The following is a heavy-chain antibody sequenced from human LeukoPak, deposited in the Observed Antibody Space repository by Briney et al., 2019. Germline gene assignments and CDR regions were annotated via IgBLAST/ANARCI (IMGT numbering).Heavy chain of an antibody. CDR2: ISTSSSTI. Sequence: GRSLRLSCAASGFTFSGYSMNWVRQAPGKGLEWVSYISTSSSTIYYADSVKGRFTISRDNAKNSLYLQMNYLRAEDTAVYYCARGGDYSGWFDPWGRGTLVTVSS. D-gene: IGHD1-26*01. CDR3: ARGGDYSGWFDP. V-gene: IGHV3-48*01. CDR1: GFTFSGYS. J-gene: IGHJ5*02.